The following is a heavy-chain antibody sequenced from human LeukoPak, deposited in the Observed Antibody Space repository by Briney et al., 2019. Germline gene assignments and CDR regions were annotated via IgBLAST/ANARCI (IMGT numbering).Heavy chain of an antibody. Sequence: SVKVSSKASVGTSSSYAISWVRHAPGHGLEWMGRIIPILGIANYAQKFQGRVTITADKSTSTAYMELSSLRAEDTAVYYCARDSLTEPSKQIDYWGQGTLVTVSS. CDR1: VGTSSSYA. V-gene: IGHV1-69*04. CDR2: IIPILGIA. J-gene: IGHJ4*02. CDR3: ARDSLTEPSKQIDY. D-gene: IGHD1-20*01.